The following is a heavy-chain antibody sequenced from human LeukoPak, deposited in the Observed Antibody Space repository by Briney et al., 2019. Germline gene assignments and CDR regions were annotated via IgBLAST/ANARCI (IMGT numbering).Heavy chain of an antibody. J-gene: IGHJ3*02. Sequence: SETLSLTCTVSGGSISSYYWSWIRQPPGKGLEWIGYIYYSGSTNYNPSLKSRVTISVDTSKNQFSLKLSSVTAADTAVYYCARAVAELRAFDIWGQGTIVTVSS. CDR1: GGSISSYY. V-gene: IGHV4-59*08. CDR3: ARAVAELRAFDI. CDR2: IYYSGST. D-gene: IGHD1-26*01.